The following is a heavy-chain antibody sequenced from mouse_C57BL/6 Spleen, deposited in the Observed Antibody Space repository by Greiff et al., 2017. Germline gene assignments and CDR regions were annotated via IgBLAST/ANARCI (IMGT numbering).Heavy chain of an antibody. CDR3: ARNYHGSSYGWYSDV. CDR1: GFSLTSYG. CDR2: IWRGGST. V-gene: IGHV2-2*01. D-gene: IGHD1-1*01. Sequence: VQLKESGPGLVQPSQSLSITCTVSGFSLTSYGVHWVRQSPGKGLEWLGVIWRGGSTDYNAAFISRLSISKDNSKSQVFFKMNSLQADDTAIYYCARNYHGSSYGWYSDVWGTGTTVTVSS. J-gene: IGHJ1*03.